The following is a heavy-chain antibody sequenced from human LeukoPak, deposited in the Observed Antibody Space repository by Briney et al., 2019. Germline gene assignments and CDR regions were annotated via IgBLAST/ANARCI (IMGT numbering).Heavy chain of an antibody. CDR1: GFTFSSYA. Sequence: GGSLRLSCAASGFTFSSYAMSWVRQAPGKGLEWVSAISGSGGSTYYADSVKGRFTISRDNSKNTLYLQMNSLRAEDTAVYYCAKHGYSYGYGGNNYYNGMDVWGQGTTVTVSS. CDR2: ISGSGGST. J-gene: IGHJ6*02. D-gene: IGHD5-18*01. V-gene: IGHV3-23*01. CDR3: AKHGYSYGYGGNNYYNGMDV.